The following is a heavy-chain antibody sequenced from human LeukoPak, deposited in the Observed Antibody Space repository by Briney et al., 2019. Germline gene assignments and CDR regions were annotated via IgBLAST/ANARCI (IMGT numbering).Heavy chain of an antibody. CDR3: ANLGPYGDSAWYGLPALDI. CDR1: GFTFSNYG. D-gene: IGHD6-19*01. J-gene: IGHJ3*02. CDR2: ISGIGGST. V-gene: IGHV3-23*01. Sequence: GGSLRLSCAASGFTFSNYGMNWVRQAPGKGLAWVATISGIGGSTFYPDSVKGRFTISRPNPKNTLYLQMHGLRAEDPAVYYCANLGPYGDSAWYGLPALDIWGQGTMVTVS.